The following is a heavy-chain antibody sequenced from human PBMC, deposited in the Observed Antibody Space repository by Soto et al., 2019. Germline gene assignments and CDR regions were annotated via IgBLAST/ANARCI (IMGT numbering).Heavy chain of an antibody. J-gene: IGHJ4*02. CDR1: GYTFTSYA. CDR3: AGDHPLGWLRGGGDY. D-gene: IGHD6-19*01. Sequence: QVQLVQSGAEEKKPGASVKVSCKASGYTFTSYAMHWVRQAPGQRLEWMGWINAGNGNTKYSQKFQGRVTITRDTSASTGYMGLGGRGSGETAVYYCAGDHPLGWLRGGGDYWGQGTLVTVSS. CDR2: INAGNGNT. V-gene: IGHV1-3*05.